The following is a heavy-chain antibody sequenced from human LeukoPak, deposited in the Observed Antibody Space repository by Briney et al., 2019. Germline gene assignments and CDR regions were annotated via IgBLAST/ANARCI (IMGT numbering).Heavy chain of an antibody. CDR3: ARGYGGYGESNDY. J-gene: IGHJ4*02. D-gene: IGHD5-12*01. CDR1: GYTFTSYV. Sequence: ASVTVSYMASGYTFTSYVINWVGQAPGQGLDGMGWISAYNGNTNYAQKLQGRVTMTTDTSTSTAYMALRSLRSDDTAVYYCARGYGGYGESNDYWGQGTLVTVSS. V-gene: IGHV1-18*01. CDR2: ISAYNGNT.